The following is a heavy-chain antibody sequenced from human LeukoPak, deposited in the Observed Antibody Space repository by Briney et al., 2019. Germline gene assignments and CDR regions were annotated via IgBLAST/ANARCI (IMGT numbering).Heavy chain of an antibody. J-gene: IGHJ2*01. CDR2: IGTAGDT. D-gene: IGHD1-26*01. CDR1: GFTFSSYD. Sequence: TGGSLRLSCAASGFTFSSYDMHWVRQATGKGLEWISAIGTAGDTYYPGSVKGRFTISRENAKNSLYLQMNSLRAGDTAVYYCARGLKGGSYLPGMADWYFDLWGRGTLVTVSS. V-gene: IGHV3-13*04. CDR3: ARGLKGGSYLPGMADWYFDL.